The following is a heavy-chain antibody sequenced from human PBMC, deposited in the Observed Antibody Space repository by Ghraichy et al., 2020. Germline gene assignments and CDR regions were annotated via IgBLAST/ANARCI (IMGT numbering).Heavy chain of an antibody. CDR3: ARTLWRFGDTGQDY. D-gene: IGHD3-10*01. J-gene: IGHJ4*02. Sequence: SETLSLTCAVYGGSFSGYYWSWIRQPPGKGLEWIGEINHSESTNYSPSLKSRVTISLDTSKNQFSLRLSSVTAADTAVYYCARTLWRFGDTGQDYWGQGTLVTVSS. CDR1: GGSFSGYY. CDR2: INHSEST. V-gene: IGHV4-34*01.